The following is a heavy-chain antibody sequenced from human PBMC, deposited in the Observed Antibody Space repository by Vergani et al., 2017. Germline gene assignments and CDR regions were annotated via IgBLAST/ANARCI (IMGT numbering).Heavy chain of an antibody. V-gene: IGHV1-18*01. CDR2: ISAYNGNT. CDR1: GYTFTSYG. CDR3: AREVYADCSSTSCYTHYYYMDV. D-gene: IGHD2-2*02. J-gene: IGHJ6*03. Sequence: QVQLVQSGAEVKKPGASVKVSCKASGYTFTSYGISWVRQAPGQGLEWMGWISAYNGNTNYAQKLQGRVTMTTDTSTSTAYMELRSLRSDDKAVYYCAREVYADCSSTSCYTHYYYMDVWGKGTTVTVSS.